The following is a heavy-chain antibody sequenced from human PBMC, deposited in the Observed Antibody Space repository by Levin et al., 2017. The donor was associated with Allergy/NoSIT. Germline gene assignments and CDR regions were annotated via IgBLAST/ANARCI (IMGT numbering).Heavy chain of an antibody. CDR2: IYYSGST. CDR1: GGSISSGGYY. V-gene: IGHV4-31*03. D-gene: IGHD4-17*01. CDR3: ASSTTVTTRPYYYGMDV. Sequence: SETLSLTCTVSGGSISSGGYYWSWIRQHPGKGLEWIGYIYYSGSTYYNPSLKSRVTISVDTSKNQFSLKLSSVTAADTAVYYCASSTTVTTRPYYYGMDVWGQGTTVTVSS. J-gene: IGHJ6*02.